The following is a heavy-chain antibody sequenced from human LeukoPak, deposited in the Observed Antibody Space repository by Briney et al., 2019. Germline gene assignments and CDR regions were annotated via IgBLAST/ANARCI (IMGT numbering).Heavy chain of an antibody. Sequence: GGPLRLFCSASGFPFSDYYMIWIRQAPGKGVEGVSYISSSGSTIYYADSVKGRFNISRDNAKNSLYLQMNSLRAEDTAVYYCARVAGTSIAARGFDYWGQGTLVTVSS. J-gene: IGHJ4*02. CDR1: GFPFSDYY. CDR3: ARVAGTSIAARGFDY. V-gene: IGHV3-11*01. D-gene: IGHD6-6*01. CDR2: ISSSGSTI.